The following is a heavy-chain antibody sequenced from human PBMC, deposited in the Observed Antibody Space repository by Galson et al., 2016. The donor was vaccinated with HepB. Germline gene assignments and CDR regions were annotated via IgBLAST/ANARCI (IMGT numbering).Heavy chain of an antibody. J-gene: IGHJ4*02. Sequence: SVKVSCKASGGTLSSNAISWVRQAPGQGLEWMGGIIPIFGTANYAQKFQGRVTITADKSTSTAYMELSSLRSEDTAVYYCARTTSSSWYRKWYYFDYWGQGTLVTVSS. CDR1: GGTLSSNA. CDR2: IIPIFGTA. V-gene: IGHV1-69*06. CDR3: ARTTSSSWYRKWYYFDY. D-gene: IGHD6-13*01.